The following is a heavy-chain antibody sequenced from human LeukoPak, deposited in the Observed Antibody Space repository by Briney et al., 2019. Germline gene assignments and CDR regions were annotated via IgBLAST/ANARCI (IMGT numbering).Heavy chain of an antibody. V-gene: IGHV4-59*01. CDR1: GGSISSDY. Sequence: SETLSLTCSVSGGSISSDYWSWIRQPSGKGLEWIGYIYYSGSTNYNPSLKSRVPISEDTSKNQFSLKLSSVTAADTAVYYCARESRTRTGGVFHDYWGQGTLVTVSS. CDR2: IYYSGST. CDR3: ARESRTRTGGVFHDY. J-gene: IGHJ4*02. D-gene: IGHD7-27*01.